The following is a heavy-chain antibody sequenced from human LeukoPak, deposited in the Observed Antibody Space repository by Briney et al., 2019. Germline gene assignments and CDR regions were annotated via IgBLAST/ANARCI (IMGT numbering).Heavy chain of an antibody. CDR3: TRQGATNDY. D-gene: IGHD1-26*01. V-gene: IGHV3-73*01. Sequence: GGSLRLSCAASGFTFSGSAMHWVRQASGKGLEWVGRIRSKANSYAAAYAASVKGRFTISRDDSKNTAYLQMNSLKTEDTAVYYRTRQGATNDYWGQGTLVTVSS. CDR1: GFTFSGSA. CDR2: IRSKANSYAA. J-gene: IGHJ4*02.